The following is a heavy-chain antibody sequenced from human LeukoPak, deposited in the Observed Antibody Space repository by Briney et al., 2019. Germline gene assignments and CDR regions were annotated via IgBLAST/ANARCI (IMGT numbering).Heavy chain of an antibody. V-gene: IGHV3-30*03. CDR1: GFTFSSYG. D-gene: IGHD3-22*01. J-gene: IGHJ4*02. CDR3: ARDHQHYYDSSGYYGDPFGY. CDR2: ISYDGSNK. Sequence: GGSLRLSCAASGFTFSSYGMHWVRQAPGKGLEWVAVISYDGSNKYYADSVKGRFTISRDNSKNTLYLQMNSLRAEDTAVYYCARDHQHYYDSSGYYGDPFGYWGQGTLVTVSS.